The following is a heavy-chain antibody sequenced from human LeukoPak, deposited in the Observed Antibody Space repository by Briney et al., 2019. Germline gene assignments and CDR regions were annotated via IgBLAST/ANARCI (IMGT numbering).Heavy chain of an antibody. Sequence: GGSLRLSCAASGFTFSSYGMSWVRQAPGKGLEFVSGISGSGGSTYYADSVKGRSTVSRDNSKNTLYLQMNSLRAEDTAVYYCAKDRGSCSSTSCYYIDYWGQGTLVTVSS. CDR3: AKDRGSCSSTSCYYIDY. CDR2: ISGSGGST. V-gene: IGHV3-23*01. J-gene: IGHJ4*02. CDR1: GFTFSSYG. D-gene: IGHD2-2*01.